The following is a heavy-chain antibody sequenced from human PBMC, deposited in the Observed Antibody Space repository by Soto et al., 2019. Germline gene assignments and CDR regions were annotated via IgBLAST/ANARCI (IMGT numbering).Heavy chain of an antibody. CDR3: ARGSYDFWGGSRAIYYYYYYMDV. CDR2: MNPNSGNT. Sequence: ASVKVSCKASGYTFASYDINWVRQATGQGLEWMGWMNPNSGNTGYAQKFQGRVTMTRNTSISTAYMELSSLRSEDTAVYYCARGSYDFWGGSRAIYYYYYYMDVWGKGTTVTVSS. J-gene: IGHJ6*03. CDR1: GYTFASYD. D-gene: IGHD3-3*01. V-gene: IGHV1-8*01.